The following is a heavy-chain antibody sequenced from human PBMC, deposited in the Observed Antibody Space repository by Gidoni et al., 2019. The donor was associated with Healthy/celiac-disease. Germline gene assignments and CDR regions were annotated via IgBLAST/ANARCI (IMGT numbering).Heavy chain of an antibody. D-gene: IGHD3-10*01. CDR2: IKSKTDGGTT. Sequence: EVQLVESGGGLVKPGGSLRLSCAASGFTFSNARMHWVRQAPGKGLEWVGRIKSKTDGGTTDYAAPVKGRFTISRDDSKNTLYLQMNSLKTEDTAVYYCTTDLGGGKWFGESIIDYWGQGTLVTVSS. CDR3: TTDLGGGKWFGESIIDY. V-gene: IGHV3-15*07. CDR1: GFTFSNAR. J-gene: IGHJ4*02.